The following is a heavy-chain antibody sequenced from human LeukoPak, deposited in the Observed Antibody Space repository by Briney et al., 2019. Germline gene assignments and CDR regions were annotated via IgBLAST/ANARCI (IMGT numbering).Heavy chain of an antibody. CDR3: ARAFGGYCFDY. CDR1: GFTFSSNS. Sequence: PGGSLRLSCAASGFTFSSNSMNWVPQAPGKGLEWVSSISSSRSYIYYADSVKGRFTISRDNAKNSLYLQMNSLRAEDTAVYYCARAFGGYCFDYWGQGTLVTVSS. D-gene: IGHD3-22*01. CDR2: ISSSRSYI. V-gene: IGHV3-21*01. J-gene: IGHJ4*02.